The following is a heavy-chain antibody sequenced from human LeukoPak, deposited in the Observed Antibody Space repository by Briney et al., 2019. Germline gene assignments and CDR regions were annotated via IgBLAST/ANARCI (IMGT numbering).Heavy chain of an antibody. Sequence: GGSLRLSCAASGFSFSSYAIHWVRQAPGKGLEWVALISYDGSNKYYVDSVKGRFAISRDNSKNTLYLQMNSLRAEDTAVYYCARGTTVVWKPTFDPWGQGTLVTVSS. V-gene: IGHV3-30*03. D-gene: IGHD4-23*01. CDR2: ISYDGSNK. J-gene: IGHJ5*02. CDR3: ARGTTVVWKPTFDP. CDR1: GFSFSSYA.